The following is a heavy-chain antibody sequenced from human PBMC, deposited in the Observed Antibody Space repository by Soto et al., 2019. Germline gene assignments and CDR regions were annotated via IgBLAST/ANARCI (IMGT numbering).Heavy chain of an antibody. CDR2: ISAYNDNT. J-gene: IGHJ4*02. CDR3: ARDPEVPSFDY. Sequence: ASVKVSCKASGYTFTSYGISWVRQAPGQGLEWMGWISAYNDNTNYAQKLQGRVTMTTDTSTSTAYMELRSLRSEDTAVYYCARDPEVPSFDYWGQGTLVTVSS. CDR1: GYTFTSYG. V-gene: IGHV1-18*01.